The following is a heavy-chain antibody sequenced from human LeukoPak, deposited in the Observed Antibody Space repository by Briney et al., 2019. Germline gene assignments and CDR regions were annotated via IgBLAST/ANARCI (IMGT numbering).Heavy chain of an antibody. Sequence: GSLRLSCAASGFTFSSYSMNWVRQAPGKGLEWVSYISSSSSIIYYADSVKGRFTISRDNVKNSLYLQMNSLRAEDTAVYYCARDPGGYFDYWGQGTLVTVSS. CDR1: GFTFSSYS. CDR3: ARDPGGYFDY. J-gene: IGHJ4*02. CDR2: ISSSSSII. V-gene: IGHV3-48*01. D-gene: IGHD3-10*01.